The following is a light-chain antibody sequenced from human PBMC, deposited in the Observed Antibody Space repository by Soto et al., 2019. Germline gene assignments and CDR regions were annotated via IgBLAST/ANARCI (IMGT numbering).Light chain of an antibody. CDR2: DAS. CDR3: LQDYVYPWT. J-gene: IGKJ1*01. CDR1: QGIGND. V-gene: IGKV1-6*01. Sequence: AIQVTQSPSSLSASVGDRVTISCRASQGIGNDLGWYQQKPGKATKLLIYDASTLQTGVASRFSGSGSGTDFTLNISSLQPEDFATYYCLQDYVYPWTFGQGTKVEVK.